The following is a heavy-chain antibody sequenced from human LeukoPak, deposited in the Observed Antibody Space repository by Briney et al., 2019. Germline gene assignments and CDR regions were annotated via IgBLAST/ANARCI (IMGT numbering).Heavy chain of an antibody. D-gene: IGHD3-16*01. Sequence: PGGSLRLSCAASGFTFSSYGMHWVRQAPGKGLEWVAFIRFDGSNKYYADYVKGRFTISRDNSQNTLYLQMNILRAKDTAVYYCAKILERGSPRPFDYWGQGTLVTVSS. J-gene: IGHJ4*02. CDR2: IRFDGSNK. CDR3: AKILERGSPRPFDY. CDR1: GFTFSSYG. V-gene: IGHV3-30*02.